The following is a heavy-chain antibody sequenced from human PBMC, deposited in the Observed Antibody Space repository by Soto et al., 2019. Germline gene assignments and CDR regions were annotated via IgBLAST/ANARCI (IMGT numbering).Heavy chain of an antibody. J-gene: IGHJ4*02. CDR1: GFTFSGYA. D-gene: IGHD1-7*01. CDR3: AKLELASGDFDY. CDR2: ISNPDGST. Sequence: DVQLLESGGDLVQPGGSLRLSCAASGFTFSGYAMGWVRQAPGKGLEWVSTISNPDGSTYYADSVKARFTISRDNSQNALYLPMNGLRAEDTAVYYWAKLELASGDFDYWGQGTRVTVSS. V-gene: IGHV3-23*01.